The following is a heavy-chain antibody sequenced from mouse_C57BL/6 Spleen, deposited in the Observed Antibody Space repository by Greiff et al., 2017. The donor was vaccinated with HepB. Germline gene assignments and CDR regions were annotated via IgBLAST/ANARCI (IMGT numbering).Heavy chain of an antibody. CDR2: ISSGGSYT. J-gene: IGHJ1*03. CDR3: ARKWDGNYARWYFDV. CDR1: GFTFSSYG. D-gene: IGHD2-1*01. V-gene: IGHV5-6*01. Sequence: EVQVVESGGDLVKPGGSLKLSCAASGFTFSSYGMSWVRQTPDKRLEWVATISSGGSYTYYPDSVKGRFTISRDNAKNTLYLQMSSLKSEDTAMYYCARKWDGNYARWYFDVWGTGTTVTVSS.